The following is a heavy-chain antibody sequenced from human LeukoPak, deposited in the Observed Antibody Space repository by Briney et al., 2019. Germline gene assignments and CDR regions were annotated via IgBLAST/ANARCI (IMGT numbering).Heavy chain of an antibody. V-gene: IGHV4-39*07. CDR1: GGSISSSSYY. CDR3: AREAAGP. Sequence: SETLSLTCTVSGGSISSSSYYWGWIRQPPGKGLEWIGEINHSGSTNYNPSLKSRVTISVDTSKNQFSLKLSSVTAADTAVYYCAREAAGPWGQGTLVTVSS. CDR2: INHSGST. D-gene: IGHD6-13*01. J-gene: IGHJ5*02.